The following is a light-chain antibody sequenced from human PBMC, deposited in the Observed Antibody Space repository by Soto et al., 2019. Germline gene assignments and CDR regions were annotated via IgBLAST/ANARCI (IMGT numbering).Light chain of an antibody. Sequence: DIQMTQSPSTLSASVGDRVTITCRASRSISSWLAWYQQKPGKAPKLLIYDASSLESGVPSRFSGSGSGTEFTLTISSLQPDDFATYYCQQYNSYQGTFGQGTKVDI. CDR1: RSISSW. CDR2: DAS. CDR3: QQYNSYQGT. V-gene: IGKV1-5*01. J-gene: IGKJ1*01.